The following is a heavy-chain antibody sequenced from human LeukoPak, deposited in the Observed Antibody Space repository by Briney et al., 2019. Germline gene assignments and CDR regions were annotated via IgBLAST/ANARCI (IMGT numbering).Heavy chain of an antibody. D-gene: IGHD1-26*01. CDR2: INPTGGST. J-gene: IGHJ5*02. CDR3: ARDNSVGDNAWWFDP. Sequence: GASVEVSCQASGYTFTSYYVHWVRQAPGQGLEWMGLINPTGGSTGYAQKFQGRVTMTRDMSTSTDYMELSSLRSEDTAIYYCARDNSVGDNAWWFDPWGQGTLVTVSS. V-gene: IGHV1-46*01. CDR1: GYTFTSYY.